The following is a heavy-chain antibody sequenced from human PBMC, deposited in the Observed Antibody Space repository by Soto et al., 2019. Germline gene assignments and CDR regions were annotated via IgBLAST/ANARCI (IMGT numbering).Heavy chain of an antibody. Sequence: GGSLRLSCAASGFTVSSNYMSWVRQAPGKGLEWVSVIYSGGSTYYADSVKGRFTISRHNSKNTLYLQMNSLRAEDTAVYYCARVKYGRLIYYYYYMDVWGKGTTVTVSS. V-gene: IGHV3-53*04. CDR3: ARVKYGRLIYYYYYMDV. CDR1: GFTVSSNY. CDR2: IYSGGST. D-gene: IGHD4-17*01. J-gene: IGHJ6*03.